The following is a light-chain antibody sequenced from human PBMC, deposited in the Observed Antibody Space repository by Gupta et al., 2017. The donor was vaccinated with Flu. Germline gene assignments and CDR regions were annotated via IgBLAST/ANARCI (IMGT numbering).Light chain of an antibody. CDR3: RQGTHWGPT. J-gene: IGKJ1*01. CDR1: RTLRYSDGSTY. CDR2: KVS. Sequence: VALTPSPPSLPVTLGQPASISCRSSRTLRYSDGSTYLNWFQQRPGQSPRRLMYKVSNRDSGVPDRFSGSGSGSDFTLKISRVEAEDVGIYYCRQGTHWGPTFGQGAKV. V-gene: IGKV2-30*01.